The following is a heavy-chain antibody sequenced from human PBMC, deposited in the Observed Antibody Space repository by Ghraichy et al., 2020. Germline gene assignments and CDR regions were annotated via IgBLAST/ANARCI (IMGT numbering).Heavy chain of an antibody. D-gene: IGHD4-17*01. V-gene: IGHV3-23*01. Sequence: GGSLRLSCTASGFSFRSYAMSWVRQGPAGLEWVSGISGSGGKTYYADSVKGRFTISRDNSKNRLSLQMNSLRAEDTALYYCAKDPNGDYVGAFDIWGQGTIVTVSS. CDR2: ISGSGGKT. CDR3: AKDPNGDYVGAFDI. CDR1: GFSFRSYA. J-gene: IGHJ3*02.